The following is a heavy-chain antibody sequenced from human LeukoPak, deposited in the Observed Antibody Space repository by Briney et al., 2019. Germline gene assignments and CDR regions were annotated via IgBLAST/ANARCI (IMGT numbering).Heavy chain of an antibody. CDR1: GFTFTNYA. CDR2: VSRRDDST. V-gene: IGHV3-23*01. Sequence: HPGASLRLSCAASGFTFTNYAMYWVRQAPGKGLEWVSAVSRRDDSTYYADSVKGRFTISRDTSKNTLYLQMNSLRAEDTAVYYCAKWGDYDILTGYYDPDYWGQGTLVTVSS. CDR3: AKWGDYDILTGYYDPDY. D-gene: IGHD3-9*01. J-gene: IGHJ4*02.